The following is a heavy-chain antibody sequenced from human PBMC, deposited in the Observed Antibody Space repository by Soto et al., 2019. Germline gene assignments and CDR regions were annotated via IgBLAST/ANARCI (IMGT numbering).Heavy chain of an antibody. CDR2: IYSGGST. CDR3: AREHYYDSSGWGY. CDR1: GFTVSSNY. D-gene: IGHD3-22*01. V-gene: IGHV3-53*01. Sequence: PGGSLRLSCAASGFTVSSNYMSWVRQAPGKGLEWVPVIYSGGSTYYADSVKGRFTISRDNSKNTLYLQMNSLRAEDTAVYYCAREHYYDSSGWGYWGQGTLVTVSS. J-gene: IGHJ4*02.